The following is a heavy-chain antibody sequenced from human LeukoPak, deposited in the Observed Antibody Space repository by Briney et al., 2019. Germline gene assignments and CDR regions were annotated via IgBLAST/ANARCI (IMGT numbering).Heavy chain of an antibody. CDR1: GFTFSSYS. V-gene: IGHV3-21*01. CDR2: ISSSSYI. CDR3: ASQCSGGSCSLARD. J-gene: IGHJ4*02. D-gene: IGHD2-15*01. Sequence: PGGSLRLSCAASGFTFSSYSMNWVRQAPGKGLEWVSSISSSSYIYYADSVKGLFTISRDNAKNSLYLQMNSLRAEDTAVYYCASQCSGGSCSLARDWGQGTLVTVSS.